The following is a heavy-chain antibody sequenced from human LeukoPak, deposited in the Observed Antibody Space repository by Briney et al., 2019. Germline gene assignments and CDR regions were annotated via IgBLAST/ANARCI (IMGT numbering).Heavy chain of an antibody. CDR3: AKNGGPHGMDV. CDR2: IWNDGSIE. V-gene: IGHV3-33*03. D-gene: IGHD3-16*01. J-gene: IGHJ6*02. Sequence: GGSLRLSCAASGFTFSRHGMHWVRQAPGKGLEWVAVIWNDGSIEYYANSVKGRFAISRDNSKNTLYLQMNSLRAEDTAVYYCAKNGGPHGMDVWGQGTTVTVSS. CDR1: GFTFSRHG.